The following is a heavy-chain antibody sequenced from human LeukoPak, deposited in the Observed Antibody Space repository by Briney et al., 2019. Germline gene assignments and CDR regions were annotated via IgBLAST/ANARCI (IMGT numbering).Heavy chain of an antibody. CDR3: ARDTYCGGDCSASFDY. J-gene: IGHJ4*02. V-gene: IGHV4-59*12. CDR2: IYYSGST. D-gene: IGHD2-21*02. Sequence: PSETLSLTCTVSGGSISSYYWSWIRQPPGKGLEWIGYIYYSGSTNYNPSLKSRVTISVDTSKNQFSLKLSSVTAADTAVYYCARDTYCGGDCSASFDYWGQGTLVTVSS. CDR1: GGSISSYY.